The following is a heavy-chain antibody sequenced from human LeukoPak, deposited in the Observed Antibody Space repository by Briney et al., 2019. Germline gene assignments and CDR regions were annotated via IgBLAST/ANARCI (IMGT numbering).Heavy chain of an antibody. V-gene: IGHV4-4*07. CDR1: GGSVSSYY. J-gene: IGHJ4*02. Sequence: SETLSLTCTVSGGSVSSYYWSWIRQPAGKGLEWIGRIYTSGSTNYNPSLKRRVTMSVDTSKNQFSLELSSVNAADTAVYYCARDKGYSSSWYYFDYWGQGTLVTVSS. CDR3: ARDKGYSSSWYYFDY. CDR2: IYTSGST. D-gene: IGHD6-13*01.